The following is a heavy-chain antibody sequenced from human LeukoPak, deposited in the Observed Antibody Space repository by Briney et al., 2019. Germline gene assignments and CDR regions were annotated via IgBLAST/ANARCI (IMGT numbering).Heavy chain of an antibody. CDR2: IHPNSGGT. V-gene: IGHV1-2*02. D-gene: IGHD3-22*01. CDR3: ARERSITMIVVAIQGLDY. CDR1: GYTFTGYY. Sequence: ASVKVSCKASGYTFTGYYMHWVRQAPGQGLEWMGWIHPNSGGTNYAQKFQGRVTMTRDTSISTAYMELSRLRSDDTAVYYCARERSITMIVVAIQGLDYWGQGTLVTVSS. J-gene: IGHJ4*02.